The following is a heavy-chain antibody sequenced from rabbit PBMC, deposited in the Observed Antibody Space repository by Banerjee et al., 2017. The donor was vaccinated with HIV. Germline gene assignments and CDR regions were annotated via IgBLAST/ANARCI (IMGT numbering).Heavy chain of an antibody. D-gene: IGHD1-1*01. Sequence: QEQLEESGGDLVKPEGSLTLTCTVSGFSLSSSYWICWVRQAPGKGLEWIACIAAGSSGSTDYASRAKGRFTISKTSSTTVTLQMTSLTAADTATYFCASGYSDIVFNLWGPGTLVTVS. CDR1: GFSLSSSYW. CDR2: IAAGSSGST. J-gene: IGHJ4*01. V-gene: IGHV1S45*01. CDR3: ASGYSDIVFNL.